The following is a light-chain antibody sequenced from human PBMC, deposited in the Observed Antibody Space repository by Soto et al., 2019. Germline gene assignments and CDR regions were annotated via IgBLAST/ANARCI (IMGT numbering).Light chain of an antibody. Sequence: EIVMTPSPATLSVSPGERATLSCRASQSVSSDLAWYQQKPGQAPRLLIYGASTRATGIPVRFSGSGSGTEFTLSISSLQSEDFAVYYCKQYKEWPPFTFGQGTRLEI. CDR3: KQYKEWPPFT. CDR1: QSVSSD. J-gene: IGKJ5*01. V-gene: IGKV3-15*01. CDR2: GAS.